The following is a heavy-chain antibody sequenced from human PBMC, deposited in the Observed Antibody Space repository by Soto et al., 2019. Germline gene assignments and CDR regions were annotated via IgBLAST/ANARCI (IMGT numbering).Heavy chain of an antibody. CDR2: IYAGGTT. Sequence: GGSLRLSCTASGFTVSSNYMSWVRQAPGKGLEWVSIIYAGGTTYHADSVKGRFTISRDNSRNTLFLQMRGLRVEDSAIYYCAKDLTGVAGNYFTSWGQGTLVTVSS. CDR3: AKDLTGVAGNYFTS. CDR1: GFTVSSNY. V-gene: IGHV3-53*01. J-gene: IGHJ4*02. D-gene: IGHD6-19*01.